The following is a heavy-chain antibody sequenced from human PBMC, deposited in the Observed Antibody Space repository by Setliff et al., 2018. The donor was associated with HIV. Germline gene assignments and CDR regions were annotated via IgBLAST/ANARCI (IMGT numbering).Heavy chain of an antibody. D-gene: IGHD2-8*01. J-gene: IGHJ6*02. Sequence: PSETLSLTCTVSGGSISGHYWSWIRQPPGKGLEWIGEIVDSGSATYNPSLQSRVSISLDTSKRQFSLKLNSVTAADAAVYYCARVPSCADSWCYIYYYYYYGMDVWGQGTTVTVSS. CDR1: GGSISGHY. CDR3: ARVPSCADSWCYIYYYYYYGMDV. V-gene: IGHV4-59*11. CDR2: IVDSGSA.